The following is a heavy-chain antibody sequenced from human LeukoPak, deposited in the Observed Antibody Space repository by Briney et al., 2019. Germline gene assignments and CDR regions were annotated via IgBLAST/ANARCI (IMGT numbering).Heavy chain of an antibody. V-gene: IGHV4-38-2*02. CDR2: IYHSGST. D-gene: IGHD2-15*01. CDR3: ARGQTGIVVVVAATLGNWFDP. J-gene: IGHJ5*02. CDR1: GYSISSGYY. Sequence: TSETLSLTCTVSGYSISSGYYWGWIRQPPGKGLEWIGSIYHSGSTYYNPSLESRVTISVDTSKNQFSLKLSSVTAADTAVYYCARGQTGIVVVVAATLGNWFDPWGQGTLVTVSS.